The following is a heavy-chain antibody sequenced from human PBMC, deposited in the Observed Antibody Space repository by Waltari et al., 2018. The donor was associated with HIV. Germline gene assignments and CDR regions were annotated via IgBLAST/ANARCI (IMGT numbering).Heavy chain of an antibody. J-gene: IGHJ6*02. CDR2: MNPNSGNT. CDR1: GYTFTSYD. V-gene: IGHV1-8*01. D-gene: IGHD6-19*01. CDR3: ARGRLIAVAGAYYYYYGMDV. Sequence: QVQLVQSGAEVKKPGASVKVSCKASGYTFTSYDINSVRQATGKGLEWMGWMNPNSGNTGYAQKFQGRVTMTRNTSISTAYMELSSLRSEDTAVYYCARGRLIAVAGAYYYYYGMDVWGQGTTVTVSS.